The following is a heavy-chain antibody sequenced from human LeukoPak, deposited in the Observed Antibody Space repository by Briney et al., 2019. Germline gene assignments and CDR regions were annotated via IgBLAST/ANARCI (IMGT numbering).Heavy chain of an antibody. CDR3: AKDGFTMIVVVSEPEENGDDAFDI. D-gene: IGHD3-22*01. J-gene: IGHJ3*02. CDR1: GFTFSSHG. V-gene: IGHV3-23*01. CDR2: ISPSGGIT. Sequence: PGGSLRLSCAASGFTFSSHGMNWVRQAPGKGLEWVSGISPSGGITYYTDSVKGRFTISRDNSKNTLYLQMNSLRAEDTAVYYRAKDGFTMIVVVSEPEENGDDAFDIWGQGTMVTVSS.